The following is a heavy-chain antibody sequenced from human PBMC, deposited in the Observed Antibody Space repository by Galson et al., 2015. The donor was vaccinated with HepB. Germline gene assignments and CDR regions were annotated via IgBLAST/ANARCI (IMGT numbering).Heavy chain of an antibody. CDR3: TGFSGSYYPGAFDI. CDR1: GFTFGDYA. Sequence: SLRLSCAASGFTFGDYAMSWFRQAPGKGLEWVGFIRSKAYGGTTEYAASVKGRFTISRDDSKSIAYLQMNSLKTEDTAVYYCTGFSGSYYPGAFDIWGQGTMVTVSS. V-gene: IGHV3-49*03. J-gene: IGHJ3*02. CDR2: IRSKAYGGTT. D-gene: IGHD1-26*01.